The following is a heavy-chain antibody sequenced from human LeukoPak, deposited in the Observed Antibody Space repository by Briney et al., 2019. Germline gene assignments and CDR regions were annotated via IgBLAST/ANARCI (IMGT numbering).Heavy chain of an antibody. J-gene: IGHJ4*02. D-gene: IGHD3-22*01. Sequence: ASVKVSCKASGYTFTAYYIHWVRQAPGQGLEWMGWFNPNSGGTNYAQEFQGRVTMTRDTSISTAYMELSRLRSDDTAVYYCAREYYFDHSGYYGVGDYWGQGTLVTVSS. CDR2: FNPNSGGT. V-gene: IGHV1-2*02. CDR1: GYTFTAYY. CDR3: AREYYFDHSGYYGVGDY.